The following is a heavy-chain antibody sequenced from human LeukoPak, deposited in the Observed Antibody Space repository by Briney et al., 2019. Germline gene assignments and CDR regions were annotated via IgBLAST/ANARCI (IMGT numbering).Heavy chain of an antibody. CDR3: ARGNNWNDLKFDY. CDR2: INPNSGGT. D-gene: IGHD1-1*01. Sequence: GASVKVSCKASGYTCTGYYMHWVRQAPGQGLEWMGWINPNSGGTNYAQKFQGWVTMTRDTSIRTAYMELSRLRSDDTAVYYCARGNNWNDLKFDYWGQGTLVTVSS. V-gene: IGHV1-2*04. CDR1: GYTCTGYY. J-gene: IGHJ4*02.